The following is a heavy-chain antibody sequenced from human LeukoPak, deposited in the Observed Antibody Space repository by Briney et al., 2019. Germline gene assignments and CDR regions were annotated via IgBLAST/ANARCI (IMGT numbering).Heavy chain of an antibody. Sequence: SETLSLTCTVSGSSICSGGYYWGWIRQPPGKGLEWIGSIYYSGSTYYNPSLKSRVTISVDTSKSQFSLKLSSVTAADTAVYYCASPGGGPTKYWGQGTLVTVSS. J-gene: IGHJ4*02. V-gene: IGHV4-39*01. CDR1: GSSICSGGYY. D-gene: IGHD3-16*01. CDR3: ASPGGGPTKY. CDR2: IYYSGST.